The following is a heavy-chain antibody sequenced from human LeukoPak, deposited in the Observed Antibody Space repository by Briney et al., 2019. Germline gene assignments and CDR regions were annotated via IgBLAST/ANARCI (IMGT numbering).Heavy chain of an antibody. CDR1: GFTFTSSA. Sequence: SVKVSCKASGFTFTSSAMQWVRQARGQRLEWIGWIVVGSGNTNYPQKFQERVTITRDMSTTTVYMELSSLRSEDTAMYYCAADRDYYGSGGDAFDLWGQGTMVTVSS. CDR3: AADRDYYGSGGDAFDL. CDR2: IVVGSGNT. J-gene: IGHJ3*01. D-gene: IGHD3-10*01. V-gene: IGHV1-58*02.